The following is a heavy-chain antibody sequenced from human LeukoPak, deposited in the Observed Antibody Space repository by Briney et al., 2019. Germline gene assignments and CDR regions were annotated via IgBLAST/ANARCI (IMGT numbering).Heavy chain of an antibody. Sequence: QTGGSLRLSCAASGFTFDDYAMHWVRQAPGKGLEWVSGISWNSGSIGYADSVKGRFTISRDNAKNSLYLQMNSLRAEDMALYYCAKDVNWGPTGAFDIWGQGTMVTVSS. CDR2: ISWNSGSI. V-gene: IGHV3-9*03. D-gene: IGHD7-27*01. CDR3: AKDVNWGPTGAFDI. CDR1: GFTFDDYA. J-gene: IGHJ3*02.